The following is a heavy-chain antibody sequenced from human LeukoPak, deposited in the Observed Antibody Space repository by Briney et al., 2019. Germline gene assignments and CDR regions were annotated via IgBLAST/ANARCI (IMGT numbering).Heavy chain of an antibody. J-gene: IGHJ4*02. CDR3: ARRGYSYGYFDY. D-gene: IGHD5-18*01. CDR2: AYHSGIT. V-gene: IGHV4-4*02. CDR1: GGSTTSNNW. Sequence: PSGTLSLTCDVSGGSTTSNNWWSWVRQPPGKGLEWIGEAYHSGITNYNPSLKSRVTISVDKSKSQFSLELTSVTAADTALYYCARRGYSYGYFDYWGQGTLVTVSS.